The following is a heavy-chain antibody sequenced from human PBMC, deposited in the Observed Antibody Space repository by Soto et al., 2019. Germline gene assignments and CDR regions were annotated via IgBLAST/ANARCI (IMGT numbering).Heavy chain of an antibody. CDR2: IYDSGSS. V-gene: IGHV4-38-2*02. D-gene: IGHD5-12*01. CDR1: GYSISSGYY. CDR3: AREKGYISGPKNFDY. Sequence: SETLSLTCAVSGYSISSGYYWGWIRQPPGKGLQWIGYIYDSGSSYYNPSLKSRVTMSVDTSKNQFSLKLSSVTAADTAVYYCAREKGYISGPKNFDYWGQGTLVTVSS. J-gene: IGHJ4*02.